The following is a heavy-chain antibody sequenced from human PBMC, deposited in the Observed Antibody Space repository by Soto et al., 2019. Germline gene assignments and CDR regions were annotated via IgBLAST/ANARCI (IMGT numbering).Heavy chain of an antibody. CDR1: GFTFSRYS. J-gene: IGHJ4*02. V-gene: IGHV3-48*02. CDR3: ARKGVAFDY. D-gene: IGHD3-3*01. Sequence: GSLRLSCVASGFTFSRYSMNWVRQAPGKGLEWISYISTTSSSIYYADSVKGRFTISRDNAKNSLFLQMNSLRDEDTAVYYCARKGVAFDYWGQGALVKVS. CDR2: ISTTSSSI.